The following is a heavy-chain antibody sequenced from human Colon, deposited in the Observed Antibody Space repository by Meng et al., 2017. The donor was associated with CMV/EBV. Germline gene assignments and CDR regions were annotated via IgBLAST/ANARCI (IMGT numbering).Heavy chain of an antibody. V-gene: IGHV4-59*01. CDR1: GGSISNYY. D-gene: IGHD6-19*01. Sequence: ESLEISCTGSGGSISNYYWSWIRQSPGKGLEWSGYIYQSGTRYNPNSGKTNYNPSLQSRVSRSVDTSKNHFSLELSSVTAADTAVYYCARVGSSGWELAYWGQGVLVTVSS. CDR3: ARVGSSGWELAY. J-gene: IGHJ4*02. CDR2: IYQSGTRYNPNSGKT.